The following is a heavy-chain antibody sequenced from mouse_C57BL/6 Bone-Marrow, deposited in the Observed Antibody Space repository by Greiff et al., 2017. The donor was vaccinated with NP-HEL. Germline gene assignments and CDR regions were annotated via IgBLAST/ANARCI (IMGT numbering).Heavy chain of an antibody. CDR1: GFTFSDYG. V-gene: IGHV5-15*01. CDR3: ARSYYGNYQDWYFDV. CDR2: ISNLAYSI. J-gene: IGHJ1*03. Sequence: EVKLVESGGGLVQPGGSLKLSCAASGFTFSDYGMAWVRQAPRKGPEWVAFISNLAYSIYYADTVTGRFTISRENAKNTLYLEMSSLRSEDTAMYYCARSYYGNYQDWYFDVWGTGTTVTVSS. D-gene: IGHD2-10*01.